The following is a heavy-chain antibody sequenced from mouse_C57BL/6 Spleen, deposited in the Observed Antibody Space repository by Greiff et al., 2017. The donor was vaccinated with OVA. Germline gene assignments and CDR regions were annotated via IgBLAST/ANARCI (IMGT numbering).Heavy chain of an antibody. J-gene: IGHJ3*01. CDR1: GFSLTSYG. Sequence: QVQLKESGPGLVQPSQSLSITCTVSGFSLTSYGVHWVRQSPGKGLEWLGVIWSGGSTDYNAAFISRLSISKDNSKSQVFFKMNSLQADDTAIYYCARNKDYYGSSPFAYWGQGTLVTVSA. CDR3: ARNKDYYGSSPFAY. D-gene: IGHD1-1*01. V-gene: IGHV2-2*01. CDR2: IWSGGST.